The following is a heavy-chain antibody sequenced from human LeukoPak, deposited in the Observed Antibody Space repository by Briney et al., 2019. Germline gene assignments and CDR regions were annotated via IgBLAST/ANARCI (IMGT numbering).Heavy chain of an antibody. CDR1: GGSISSGGYS. Sequence: PSQTLSLTCAVSGGSISSGGYSWSWLRQPPGKGLEWIGYIYHSGSTYYNPSLKSRVTISVDRPKNQFSLKLSSVTAADTAVYYCARDDRRADAFDIWGQGTMVTVSS. V-gene: IGHV4-30-2*01. J-gene: IGHJ3*02. CDR2: IYHSGST. CDR3: ARDDRRADAFDI.